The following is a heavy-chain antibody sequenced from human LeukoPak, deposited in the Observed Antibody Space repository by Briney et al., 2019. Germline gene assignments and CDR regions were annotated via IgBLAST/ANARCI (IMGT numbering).Heavy chain of an antibody. Sequence: PSETLSLTCSVSGDSISSSSSYWGWIRQPPGKGLEWIGSIYYSGSTYYNTSLKSRVTISVDTSKNQFSLKLSSVTAADTAVYYCARHAPLIAAAGTWGYWGQGTLVTVSS. CDR2: IYYSGST. D-gene: IGHD6-13*01. CDR3: ARHAPLIAAAGTWGY. V-gene: IGHV4-39*01. J-gene: IGHJ4*02. CDR1: GDSISSSSSY.